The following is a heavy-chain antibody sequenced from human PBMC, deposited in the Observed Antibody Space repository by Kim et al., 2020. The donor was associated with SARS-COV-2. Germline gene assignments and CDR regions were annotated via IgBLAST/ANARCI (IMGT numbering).Heavy chain of an antibody. CDR3: ARDPKWRNAFDY. D-gene: IGHD5-12*01. Sequence: SETLSLTCAVYGGSFSGYYWSWIRQPPGKGLEWIGEINHSGSTNYNPSLKSRVTISVDTSKNQISLQLSSVTAADTAVYYCARDPKWRNAFDYWGQGTLVTVSS. CDR2: INHSGST. V-gene: IGHV4-34*01. J-gene: IGHJ4*02. CDR1: GGSFSGYY.